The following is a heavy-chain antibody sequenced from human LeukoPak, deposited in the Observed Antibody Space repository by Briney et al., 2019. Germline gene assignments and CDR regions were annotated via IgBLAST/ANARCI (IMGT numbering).Heavy chain of an antibody. CDR3: ARGVEGPDTIFGVVIIGGGYYFDY. D-gene: IGHD3-3*01. CDR1: GYTFTSYA. V-gene: IGHV7-4-1*02. J-gene: IGHJ4*02. Sequence: EASMKVSCKASGYTFTSYAMNWVRQAPGQGLEWMGWINTNTGNPTYAQGFTGRFVFSLDTSVSTAYLQISSLKAEDTAVYYCARGVEGPDTIFGVVIIGGGYYFDYWGQGTLVTVSS. CDR2: INTNTGNP.